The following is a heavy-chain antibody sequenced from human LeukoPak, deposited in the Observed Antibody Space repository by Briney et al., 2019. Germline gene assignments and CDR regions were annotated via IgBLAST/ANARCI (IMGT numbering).Heavy chain of an antibody. D-gene: IGHD5-24*01. V-gene: IGHV1-46*01. CDR3: ARGGQRWLQFPYDY. CDR2: LTPRGDIT. Sequence: VASVKVSCKASGGTFSSYAISWVRQAPGQGLEWMGILTPRGDITNYAQKFQGRVTMTRDTSTSTIYMELSSLRSEDTAVYYCARGGQRWLQFPYDYWGQGTVVTVSS. CDR1: GGTFSSYA. J-gene: IGHJ4*02.